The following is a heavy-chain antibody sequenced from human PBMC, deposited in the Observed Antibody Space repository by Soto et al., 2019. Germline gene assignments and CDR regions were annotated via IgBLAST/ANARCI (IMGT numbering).Heavy chain of an antibody. D-gene: IGHD5-12*01. V-gene: IGHV4-59*01. CDR2: IAYTGIT. J-gene: IGHJ4*02. CDR3: AREGFSGYEALDY. CDR1: GGPIRSYY. Sequence: QVQLQESGPGLLKPSETLSLTCSVSGGPIRSYYLSWVRQAPGKALEWIAYIAYTGITGYNPSLRSRVTISGDTSQNLFSLKMTSVTAADTAVYYCAREGFSGYEALDYWGQGILVTVSS.